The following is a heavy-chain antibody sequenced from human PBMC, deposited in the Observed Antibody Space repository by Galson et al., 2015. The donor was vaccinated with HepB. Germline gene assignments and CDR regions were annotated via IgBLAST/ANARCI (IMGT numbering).Heavy chain of an antibody. Sequence: SETLSLTCAVSGDSINSSNWWSWVRQAPGKGLEWIGEIYHSGSTNYNPSLTGRATISFDKSKNQFSLKLRSVTAADTAMYYCARDGGQWRIGGDYYYYGMDGWGQGTTVTVSS. V-gene: IGHV4-4*02. CDR3: ARDGGQWRIGGDYYYYGMDG. J-gene: IGHJ6*02. D-gene: IGHD6-19*01. CDR1: GDSINSSNW. CDR2: IYHSGST.